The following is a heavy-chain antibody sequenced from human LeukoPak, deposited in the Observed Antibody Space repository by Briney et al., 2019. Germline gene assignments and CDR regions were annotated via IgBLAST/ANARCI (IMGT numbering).Heavy chain of an antibody. CDR2: IIPIFGTA. CDR3: ARAPLRYFDWPTGY. D-gene: IGHD3-9*01. Sequence: SVKVSCKASGGTFSSYAIGWVRQAPGQGLEWMGGIIPIFGTANYVQKFQGRVTITTDESTSTAYMELSSLRSEDTAVYYCARAPLRYFDWPTGYWGQGTLVTVSS. J-gene: IGHJ4*02. V-gene: IGHV1-69*05. CDR1: GGTFSSYA.